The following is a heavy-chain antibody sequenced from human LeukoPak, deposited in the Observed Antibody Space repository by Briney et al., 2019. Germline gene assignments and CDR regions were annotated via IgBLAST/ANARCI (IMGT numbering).Heavy chain of an antibody. D-gene: IGHD2-15*01. CDR1: GVSIGTLY. CDR2: IDYHGNT. J-gene: IGHJ5*02. Sequence: PSETLSLTCIVSGVSIGTLYWNWIRQVPAKGLEWIGFIDYHGNTKYNPSLKSRVTMSVDTSVDQVSLRLTSVTAAYTAIYFCATASGRSFWLDPWGQGRLVTVSS. V-gene: IGHV4-59*11. CDR3: ATASGRSFWLDP.